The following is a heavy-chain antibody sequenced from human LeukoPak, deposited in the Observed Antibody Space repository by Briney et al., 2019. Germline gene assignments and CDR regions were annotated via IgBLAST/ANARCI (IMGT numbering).Heavy chain of an antibody. CDR1: GFTFSSYE. V-gene: IGHV3-48*03. J-gene: IGHJ6*02. CDR2: ISSSGSTI. D-gene: IGHD6-13*01. CDR3: ARDGRGISAAGSPYGMDV. Sequence: QPGGSLRLSCAASGFTFSSYEMNWVRQAPGKGLEWVSYISSSGSTIYYADSVKGRFTMSRDNAKNSLYLQMNSLRAEDTAVFYCARDGRGISAAGSPYGMDVWGQGTTVTVSS.